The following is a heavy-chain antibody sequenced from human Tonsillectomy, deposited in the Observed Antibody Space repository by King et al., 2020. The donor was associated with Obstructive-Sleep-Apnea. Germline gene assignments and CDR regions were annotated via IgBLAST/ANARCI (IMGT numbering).Heavy chain of an antibody. CDR3: AKDLSSGWYKGCDY. V-gene: IGHV3-9*01. CDR2: INWNSGSR. CDR1: GFNFDDYA. Sequence: VQLVESGGGLVQPGRSLRLSCAASGFNFDDYAMHWVRQAPGKGLEGVSGINWNSGSRGYADSVKGRFTISRDNAKNLVVLQMNSLRTGDTDLYYCAKDLSSGWYKGCDYWGQGTLVTVSS. D-gene: IGHD6-19*01. J-gene: IGHJ4*02.